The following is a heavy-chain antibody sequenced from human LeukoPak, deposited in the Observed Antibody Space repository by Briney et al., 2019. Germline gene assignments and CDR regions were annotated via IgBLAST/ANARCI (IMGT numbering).Heavy chain of an antibody. D-gene: IGHD2-15*01. Sequence: PSETLSLTCTVSGGSISSYYWSWIWQPPGKGLEWIGYIYYSGSTNYNPSLKSRVTISVDTSKNQFSLKLGSVTAADTAVYYCARLGYCSGGSCPRPLDYWGQGTLVTVSS. J-gene: IGHJ4*02. CDR2: IYYSGST. CDR3: ARLGYCSGGSCPRPLDY. V-gene: IGHV4-59*12. CDR1: GGSISSYY.